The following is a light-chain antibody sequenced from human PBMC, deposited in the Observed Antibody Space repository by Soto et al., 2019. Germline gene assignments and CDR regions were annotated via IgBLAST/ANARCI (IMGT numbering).Light chain of an antibody. Sequence: QPVLTQVPSASGTPGQRVTISCSGSRSNIGRNFVFWYQQLPGTAPKLLIYRNDQRPSGVPDRFSGSNSDNSASLAISGLRSEDEADYYCAAWDDTLSGVLFGGGTKLTVL. CDR3: AAWDDTLSGVL. CDR2: RND. V-gene: IGLV1-47*01. J-gene: IGLJ2*01. CDR1: RSNIGRNF.